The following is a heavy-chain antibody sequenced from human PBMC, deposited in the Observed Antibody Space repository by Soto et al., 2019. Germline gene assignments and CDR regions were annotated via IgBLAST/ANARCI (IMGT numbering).Heavy chain of an antibody. CDR3: ARAVLQYFDWFPVGPQYGMDV. Sequence: ASVNVSCTASGYTFTSYGISWVRQAPGQGLEWMGWISAYNGNTNYAQKLQGRVTMTTDTSTSTAYMELRSLRSDDTAVYYCARAVLQYFDWFPVGPQYGMDVWGQGTTVTVSS. V-gene: IGHV1-18*04. D-gene: IGHD3-9*01. J-gene: IGHJ6*02. CDR1: GYTFTSYG. CDR2: ISAYNGNT.